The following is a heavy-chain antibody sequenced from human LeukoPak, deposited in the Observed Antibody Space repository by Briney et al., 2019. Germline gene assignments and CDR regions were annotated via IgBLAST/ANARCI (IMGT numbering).Heavy chain of an antibody. CDR1: GGSISSSSYY. Sequence: SETLSLTCTISGGSISSSSYYWGWIRQPPGKGLEWIGTIYYSGSTYYNPSLTSRVTISVDTSKNQFSLKLSSVTAADTAVYYCARHKDYYYSYMDVWGKGTTVTISS. CDR3: ARHKDYYYSYMDV. J-gene: IGHJ6*03. CDR2: IYYSGST. V-gene: IGHV4-39*01.